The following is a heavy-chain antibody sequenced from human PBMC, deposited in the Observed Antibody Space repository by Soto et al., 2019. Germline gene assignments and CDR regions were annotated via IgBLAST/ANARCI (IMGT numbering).Heavy chain of an antibody. CDR1: SGSISSSNW. CDR3: AGCSGGSCYGYFDY. V-gene: IGHV4-4*02. CDR2: IYHSGST. Sequence: QVQLQESGPGLVKPSGTLSLTCAVSSGSISSSNWWSWVRQPPGKGLGWIGEIYHSGSTNYNPSLKSRVTISVDKSKNQSSLKLSSVPAADTAVYYCAGCSGGSCYGYFDYWGQGTLVTVSS. D-gene: IGHD2-15*01. J-gene: IGHJ4*02.